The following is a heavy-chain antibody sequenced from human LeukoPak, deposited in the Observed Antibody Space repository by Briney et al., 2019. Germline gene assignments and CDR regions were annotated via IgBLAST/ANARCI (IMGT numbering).Heavy chain of an antibody. CDR1: GYMFTSYD. D-gene: IGHD1-26*01. J-gene: IGHJ4*02. V-gene: IGHV1-8*01. CDR3: ARQKRTVVGATRFDY. CDR2: MNPDSGKK. Sequence: ASVKVSCKASGYMFTSYDINWVRQATGQGLEWMGWMNPDSGKKGQAQKFQGRITMTRNTSISTAYMELSSLGPEDTAVYYCARQKRTVVGATRFDYWGQGTLVTVSS.